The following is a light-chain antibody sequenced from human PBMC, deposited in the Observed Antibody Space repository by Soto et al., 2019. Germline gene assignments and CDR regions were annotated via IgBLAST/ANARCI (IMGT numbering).Light chain of an antibody. J-gene: IGKJ1*01. CDR2: GAS. V-gene: IGKV3-20*01. Sequence: EIVLTQSPGTLSLSPGEGATLSCRASQSVSSTYLAWYQQKPGQAPRLLIYGASSRATGIPDRFSGSGSGTDFTLTISRVEPEEFAVYYCQHYGSSTWTFGQGTKVEIK. CDR3: QHYGSSTWT. CDR1: QSVSSTY.